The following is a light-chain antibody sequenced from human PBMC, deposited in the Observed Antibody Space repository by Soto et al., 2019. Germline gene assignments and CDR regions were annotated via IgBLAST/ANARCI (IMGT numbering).Light chain of an antibody. Sequence: QSALTQPPSASGSPGQSVTISCTGTSSDVGGYNYVSWYQQHPGKAPKLMIYEVSKRPSGVPDRFSGSKSGNTASLTVSGLQAEDEAEYYCSSYAGSNILYVFGTGTKLTGL. CDR1: SSDVGGYNY. CDR3: SSYAGSNILYV. J-gene: IGLJ1*01. CDR2: EVS. V-gene: IGLV2-8*01.